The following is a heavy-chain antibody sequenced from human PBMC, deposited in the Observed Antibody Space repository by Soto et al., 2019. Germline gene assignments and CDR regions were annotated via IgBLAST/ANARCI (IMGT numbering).Heavy chain of an antibody. CDR2: IRGSGGST. J-gene: IGHJ4*02. V-gene: IGHV3-23*01. Sequence: EVQLLESGGGLVQPGGSLRLYCAASGFSFASYAMNWVRQAPGKGLEWVSGIRGSGGSTYYADSVKGRFTISRDNSKNTLYLQLSSLRVEDTAVYYCAKGFGISWQYYLDYWGQGTLVTVSS. CDR1: GFSFASYA. CDR3: AKGFGISWQYYLDY. D-gene: IGHD3-10*01.